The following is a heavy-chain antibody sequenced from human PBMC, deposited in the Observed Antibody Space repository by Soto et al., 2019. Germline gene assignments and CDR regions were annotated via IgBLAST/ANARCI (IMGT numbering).Heavy chain of an antibody. CDR3: ARWVYAFDY. CDR2: ISYDASNK. V-gene: IGHV3-30-3*01. Sequence: QVQLVESGGGVVQPGRSLRLSYAASGFTFSTYAMNWVRQAPGKGLEWVAAISYDASNKYYAGSVKGRFTISRDNYKNTLYLQMNSLRTEDTAMYYCARWVYAFDYWGQGTLVTVSS. D-gene: IGHD6-13*01. J-gene: IGHJ4*02. CDR1: GFTFSTYA.